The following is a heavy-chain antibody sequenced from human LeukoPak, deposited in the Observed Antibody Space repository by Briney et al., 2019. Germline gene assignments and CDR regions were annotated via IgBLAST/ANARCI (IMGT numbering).Heavy chain of an antibody. CDR1: GYTFTSYY. CDR3: ARAKSADTYYYDSSGRDAFDI. CDR2: INPSGGST. Sequence: ASVKVSCKASGYTFTSYYMHWVRQAPGQGLEWMGIINPSGGSTSYAQKFQGRVTMTRDTSTSTVYMELSSLRSEDTAVYYCARAKSADTYYYDSSGRDAFDIWGQGTMVTVSS. D-gene: IGHD3-22*01. J-gene: IGHJ3*02. V-gene: IGHV1-46*01.